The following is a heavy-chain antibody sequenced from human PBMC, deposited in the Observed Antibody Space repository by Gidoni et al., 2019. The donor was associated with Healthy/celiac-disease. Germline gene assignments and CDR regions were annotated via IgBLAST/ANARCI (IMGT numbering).Heavy chain of an antibody. CDR2: IIPILGIA. CDR3: ARNYDYGDYD. CDR1: GGTFSSYA. D-gene: IGHD4-17*01. J-gene: IGHJ4*02. Sequence: QVQLVQSGAVVKKPGSSVKVSCKASGGTFSSYAISRVRQAPGQGLEWMRRIIPILGIANYAQKFQARVTITADKSTRTAYMELSSLRSEDTAVYYCARNYDYGDYDWGQGTLVTVSS. V-gene: IGHV1-69*09.